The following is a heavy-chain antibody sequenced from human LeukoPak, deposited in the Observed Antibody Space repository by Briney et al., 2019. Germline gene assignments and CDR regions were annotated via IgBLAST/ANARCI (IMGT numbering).Heavy chain of an antibody. D-gene: IGHD4-11*01. J-gene: IGHJ6*02. CDR1: GFTFSSCG. Sequence: PGRSLRLSCAASGFTFSSCGMHWVRQAPGKGLEWVAVISYDGSNKYYADSVKGRFTISRDNSKNTLYLQMNSLRAEDTAVYYCAKDRYRYSNYVGGSYYYYYGMDVWGHGTTVTVSS. CDR3: AKDRYRYSNYVGGSYYYYYGMDV. CDR2: ISYDGSNK. V-gene: IGHV3-30*18.